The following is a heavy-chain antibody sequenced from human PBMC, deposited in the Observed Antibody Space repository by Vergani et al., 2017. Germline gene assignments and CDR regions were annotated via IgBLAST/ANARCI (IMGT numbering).Heavy chain of an antibody. V-gene: IGHV1-18*04. CDR1: GYTFTSYY. J-gene: IGHJ3*02. Sequence: QVQLVQSGAEVKKPGASVKVSCKASGYTFTSYYMHWVRQAPGQGLEWMGWISAYNGNTNYAQKLQGRVTMTTDTSTSTAYMELRSLRSDDTAVYYCARDLLVDTAMVGAFDIWGQRTMVTVSS. CDR3: ARDLLVDTAMVGAFDI. CDR2: ISAYNGNT. D-gene: IGHD5-18*01.